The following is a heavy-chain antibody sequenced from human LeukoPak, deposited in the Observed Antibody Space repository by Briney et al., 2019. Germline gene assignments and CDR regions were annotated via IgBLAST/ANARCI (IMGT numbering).Heavy chain of an antibody. CDR1: GFTFSAYE. J-gene: IGHJ4*02. D-gene: IGHD3-22*01. CDR2: ISSRADTI. Sequence: GGSLRLSCAASGFTFSAYEMNWVRQAPGKGLEWVSYISSRADTIYYADSVKGRFTISRDSAKNSLYLKMNSLRAEDTAVYYCARGYRSKYYYDSSTYSDYWGQGTLVTVSS. V-gene: IGHV3-48*03. CDR3: ARGYRSKYYYDSSTYSDY.